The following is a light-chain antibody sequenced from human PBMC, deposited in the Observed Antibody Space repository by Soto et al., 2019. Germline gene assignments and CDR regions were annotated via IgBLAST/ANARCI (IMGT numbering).Light chain of an antibody. J-gene: IGKJ4*01. CDR2: DAS. CDR1: QSIRNY. CDR3: QQRNDWVT. V-gene: IGKV3-11*01. Sequence: EIVLTHSPATLSLGPVERSTLSGRGSQSIRNYLACYQQKPGQAPSLRIYDASNRATGIPARFSGSGSGTDFILTISSLEPEDSGVYYCQQRNDWVTFGGGTKVDIK.